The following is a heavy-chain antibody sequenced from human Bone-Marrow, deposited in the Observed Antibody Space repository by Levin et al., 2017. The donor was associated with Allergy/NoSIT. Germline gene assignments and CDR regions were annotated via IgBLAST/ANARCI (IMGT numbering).Heavy chain of an antibody. D-gene: IGHD2-15*01. V-gene: IGHV3-30-3*01. CDR2: ISSDGSNE. J-gene: IGHJ4*02. CDR3: AREKVTMVVEIIESYFDY. CDR1: GFTFSDYE. Sequence: PSETLSLTCVASGFTFSDYEMNWVRQAPGKGLEWVAVISSDGSNEYYADSVKGRFTISRDNSKNTLYLQMNSLRGEDTAVYYCAREKVTMVVEIIESYFDYWGQGTLVTVSS.